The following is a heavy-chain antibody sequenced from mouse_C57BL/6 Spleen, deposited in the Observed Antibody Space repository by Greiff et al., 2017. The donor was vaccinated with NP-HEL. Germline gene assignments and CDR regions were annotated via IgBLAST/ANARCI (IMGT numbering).Heavy chain of an antibody. J-gene: IGHJ3*01. V-gene: IGHV5-9*01. CDR1: GFTFSSYT. CDR2: LSGGGGNT. CDR3: ARQGNGFAY. Sequence: EVKVVESGGGLVKPGGSLKLSCAASGFTFSSYTMSWVRQTPEKRLEWVATLSGGGGNTYYPDSVKGRFTISRDNAKNTLYLQMSSLRSEDTALYYCARQGNGFAYWGQGTLVTVSA. D-gene: IGHD2-1*01.